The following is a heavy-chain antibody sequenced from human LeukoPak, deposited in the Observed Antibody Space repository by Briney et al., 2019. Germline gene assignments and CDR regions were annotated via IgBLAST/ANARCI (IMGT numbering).Heavy chain of an antibody. CDR2: INHSGST. D-gene: IGHD5-12*01. Sequence: SETLSLTCAVYGGSFSGYYWSWIRQPPGKGLEWIGEINHSGSTNYNPSLKSRVTISVDTSKNQFSLKLSSVTAADTAVYYCARGPGYGYWGQGTLVTVSS. CDR3: ARGPGYGY. V-gene: IGHV4-34*01. J-gene: IGHJ4*02. CDR1: GGSFSGYY.